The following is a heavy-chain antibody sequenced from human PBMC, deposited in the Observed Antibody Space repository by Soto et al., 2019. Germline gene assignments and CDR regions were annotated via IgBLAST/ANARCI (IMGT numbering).Heavy chain of an antibody. CDR2: INAGNGNT. CDR1: GYTFTSYA. Sequence: ASAKVCCKASGYTFTSYAMHWVRQAPGQRLEWMGWINAGNGNTKYSQKFQGRVTTTRDTSASTAYMELSSLRSEDTAVYYCATGPSPLRFLEWLTLDYWGQGTLVTVS. D-gene: IGHD3-3*01. V-gene: IGHV1-3*01. CDR3: ATGPSPLRFLEWLTLDY. J-gene: IGHJ4*02.